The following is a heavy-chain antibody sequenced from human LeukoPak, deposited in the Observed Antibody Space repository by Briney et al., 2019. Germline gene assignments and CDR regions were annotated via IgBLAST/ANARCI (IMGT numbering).Heavy chain of an antibody. V-gene: IGHV3-23*01. J-gene: IGHJ4*02. CDR2: ISGSGGST. Sequence: GESLRLSCAASGFTFSSYAMSWVRQAPGKGLEWVSAISGSGGSTYYADSVKGRFTISRDNSKNTLYLQMYSLRTEDTAVYYCAKARGRYDSSGYEFDYWGQGTLVTVSS. D-gene: IGHD3-22*01. CDR3: AKARGRYDSSGYEFDY. CDR1: GFTFSSYA.